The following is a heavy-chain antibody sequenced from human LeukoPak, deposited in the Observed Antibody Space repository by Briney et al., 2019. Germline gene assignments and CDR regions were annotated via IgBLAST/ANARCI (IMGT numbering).Heavy chain of an antibody. CDR1: GGSISSSSYY. J-gene: IGHJ4*02. CDR3: ARHKRITMVRGAIDY. Sequence: SETLSLTCTVSGGSISSSSYYWGWIRQPPGTGLEWIGSIYYSGSTYYNPSLKSRVTISVDTSKNQFSLKLSSVTAADTAVYYCARHKRITMVRGAIDYWGQGTLVTVSS. D-gene: IGHD3-10*01. CDR2: IYYSGST. V-gene: IGHV4-39*01.